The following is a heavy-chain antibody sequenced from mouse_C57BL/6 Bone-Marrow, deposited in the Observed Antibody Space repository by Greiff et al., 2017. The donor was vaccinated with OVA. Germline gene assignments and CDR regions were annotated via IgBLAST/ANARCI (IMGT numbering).Heavy chain of an antibody. CDR3: AGLTGHFDY. Sequence: QVQLQQPGAELVMPGASVKLSCKASGYTFTSYWMHWVKQRPGQGLEWIGEIDPSDSYTNYNQKFKGKSTLTVDKSSSTAYMQLSSLTSEDSAVYYCAGLTGHFDYWGQGTTLTVSS. D-gene: IGHD4-1*01. J-gene: IGHJ2*01. CDR2: IDPSDSYT. CDR1: GYTFTSYW. V-gene: IGHV1-69*01.